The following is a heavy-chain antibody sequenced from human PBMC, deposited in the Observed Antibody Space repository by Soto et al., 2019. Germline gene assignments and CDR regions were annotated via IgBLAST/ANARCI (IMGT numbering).Heavy chain of an antibody. J-gene: IGHJ3*02. CDR2: ISGSGGST. CDR1: GFTFSSYA. Sequence: GGSLRLSCAASGFTFSSYAMSWVRQAPWKGLEWVSAISGSGGSTYYADSVKARFTISRDNSKNTLYLQMNTLRAEDTAVYYCATMKDDSSGYYRDAFDIWGQGTMVTVSS. CDR3: ATMKDDSSGYYRDAFDI. D-gene: IGHD3-22*01. V-gene: IGHV3-23*01.